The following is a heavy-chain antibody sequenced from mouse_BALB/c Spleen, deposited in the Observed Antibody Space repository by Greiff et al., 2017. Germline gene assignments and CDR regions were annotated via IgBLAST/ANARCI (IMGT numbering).Heavy chain of an antibody. Sequence: QVHVKQSGAELVRPGSSVKISCKASGYAFSSYWMNWVKQRPGQGLEWIGQIYPGDGDTNYNGKFKGKATLTADKSSSTAYMQLSSLTSEDSAVYFCGGYGHDWFAYWGQGTLVTVSA. CDR3: GGYGHDWFAY. J-gene: IGHJ3*01. D-gene: IGHD1-2*01. CDR1: GYAFSSYW. V-gene: IGHV1-80*01. CDR2: IYPGDGDT.